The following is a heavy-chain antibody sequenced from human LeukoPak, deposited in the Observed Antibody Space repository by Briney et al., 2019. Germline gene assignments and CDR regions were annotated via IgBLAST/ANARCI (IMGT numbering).Heavy chain of an antibody. D-gene: IGHD2-2*01. CDR3: ARWGSAVPAAIEDAFDI. CDR2: IYYSGST. V-gene: IGHV4-39*07. CDR1: GGSISSSSYY. J-gene: IGHJ3*02. Sequence: PSETLSLTCTVSGGSISSSSYYWGWIRQPPGKGLEWIGSIYYSGSTYYNPSLKSRVTISVDTSKNQFSLKLSSVTAADTAVYYCARWGSAVPAAIEDAFDIWGQGTMVTVSS.